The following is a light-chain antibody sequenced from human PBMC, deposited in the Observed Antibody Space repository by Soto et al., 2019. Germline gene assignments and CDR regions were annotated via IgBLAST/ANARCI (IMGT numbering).Light chain of an antibody. J-gene: IGKJ2*01. CDR3: QLYDCSPVT. V-gene: IGKV3D-20*01. CDR1: QSVSSSY. CDR2: DAS. Sequence: EIVLTQSPATLSLSPGERATLSCGASQSVSSSYLAWYQQKPGLAPRLLIYDASSRAAGIPDRFSGSGSGTNFTLTSSSLVPEYVAVYYCQLYDCSPVTFPQGTKLELK.